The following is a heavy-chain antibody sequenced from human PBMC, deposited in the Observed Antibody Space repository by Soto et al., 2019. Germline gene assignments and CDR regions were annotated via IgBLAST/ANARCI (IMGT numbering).Heavy chain of an antibody. CDR2: IYYSGST. CDR3: ARGGDYYDSSGYIRPHFDY. CDR1: GGSIISYY. D-gene: IGHD3-22*01. Sequence: SETLSLTCTVSGGSIISYYWSWIRQPPGKGLEWIGYIYYSGSTNYNPSLKSRVTISVDTSKNQFSLKLSSVTAADTAVYYCARGGDYYDSSGYIRPHFDYWGQGTLVTVSS. J-gene: IGHJ4*02. V-gene: IGHV4-59*01.